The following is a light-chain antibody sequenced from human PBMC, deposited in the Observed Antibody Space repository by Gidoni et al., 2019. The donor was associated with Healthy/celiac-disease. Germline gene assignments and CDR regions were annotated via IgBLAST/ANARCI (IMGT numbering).Light chain of an antibody. Sequence: SYELTQPSSVSVSPGQTARITCSGDVLAKKYARWFQQKPGQAPVLVIYKDSERPSGIPERFSGSSSGTTVTLTIGGAQVEDEADYYCYSAADNNLYVVFGGGTKLTVL. CDR2: KDS. J-gene: IGLJ2*01. V-gene: IGLV3-27*01. CDR3: YSAADNNLYVV. CDR1: VLAKKY.